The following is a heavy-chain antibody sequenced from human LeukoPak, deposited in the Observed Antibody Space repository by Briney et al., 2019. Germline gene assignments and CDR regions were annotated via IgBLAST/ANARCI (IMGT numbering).Heavy chain of an antibody. CDR2: IYYGGST. CDR1: GGSISSSSYH. Sequence: SETLSLTCTVSGGSISSSSYHWGWIRQPPGKGLEWIGTIYYGGSTYYNPSLKSRGTTSDDTSNKQFSLKLTSVTAADAAVYYCARLGDYYDSSGYFDAFDIWGQGTMVTVFS. D-gene: IGHD3-22*01. V-gene: IGHV4-39*01. J-gene: IGHJ3*02. CDR3: ARLGDYYDSSGYFDAFDI.